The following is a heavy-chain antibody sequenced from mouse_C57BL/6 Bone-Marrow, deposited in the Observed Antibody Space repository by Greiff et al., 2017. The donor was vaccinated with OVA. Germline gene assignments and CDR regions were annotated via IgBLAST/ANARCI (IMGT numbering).Heavy chain of an antibody. Sequence: EVQLQESGAELVRPGASVKLSCTASGFNIKDDYMHWVKQRPEQGLEWIGWIDPENGDTEYASKFQGKATITADTSSNTAYLQLSSLTSEDTAVYYCTPLWLRGYFDYWGQGTTLTVSS. V-gene: IGHV14-4*01. CDR1: GFNIKDDY. J-gene: IGHJ2*01. CDR2: IDPENGDT. D-gene: IGHD2-2*01. CDR3: TPLWLRGYFDY.